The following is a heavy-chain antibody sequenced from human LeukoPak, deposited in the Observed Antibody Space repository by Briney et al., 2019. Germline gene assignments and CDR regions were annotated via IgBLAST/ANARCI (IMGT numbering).Heavy chain of an antibody. CDR2: VNRDGSST. V-gene: IGHV3-74*01. CDR3: ARDRSISAAGDTY. Sequence: GGSLRLSCAASGFTFSDYWMHWVRQAPGKGLVWVSRVNRDGSSTSYADSVKGRFTISRDNAQNTLSLQMNSLRAEDTAVYYCARDRSISAAGDTYWGQGTLVTVSS. CDR1: GFTFSDYW. J-gene: IGHJ4*02. D-gene: IGHD6-13*01.